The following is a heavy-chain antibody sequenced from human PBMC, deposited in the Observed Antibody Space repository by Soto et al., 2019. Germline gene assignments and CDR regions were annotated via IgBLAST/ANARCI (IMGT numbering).Heavy chain of an antibody. J-gene: IGHJ6*02. V-gene: IGHV4-31*03. D-gene: IGHD2-21*01. CDR2: IYYSGST. Sequence: QVQLQESGPGLVKPSQTLSLTCTVSGGSISSGGYYWSWIRQHPGKGLEWIGYIYYSGSTYYNPSLKSRVTIPVDTSKNQCSLKLSSVTAADTAVYYCAASCVGCGGFNYYGMDVWGQGTTVTVSS. CDR1: GGSISSGGYY. CDR3: AASCVGCGGFNYYGMDV.